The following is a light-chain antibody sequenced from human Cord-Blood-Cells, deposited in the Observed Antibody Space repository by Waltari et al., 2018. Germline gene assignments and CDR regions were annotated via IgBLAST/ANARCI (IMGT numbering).Light chain of an antibody. Sequence: EIVMTQSPANLSVSPGERATLSCRASQSVSSNLAWYQQKPGQAPRLLIYGASTRATGSPARVSGSVSVTEFTLTISSLQSEDFAVYYCQQYNNWPPITFGQGTRLEIK. J-gene: IGKJ5*01. CDR3: QQYNNWPPIT. V-gene: IGKV3-15*01. CDR1: QSVSSN. CDR2: GAS.